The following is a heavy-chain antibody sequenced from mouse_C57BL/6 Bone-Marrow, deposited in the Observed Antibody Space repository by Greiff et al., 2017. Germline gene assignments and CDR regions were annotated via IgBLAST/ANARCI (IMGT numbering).Heavy chain of an antibody. V-gene: IGHV7-3*01. CDR1: GFTFTDYY. CDR3: ARWELTLDY. Sequence: DVKLVESGGGLVQPGGSLSLSCAASGFTFTDYYMSWVRQPPGKAPEWLGFIRNKANGYTTEYSASVKGRFTISRDNSQSILYLQMNALRAEDSATYYCARWELTLDYGGQGTTLTVSS. J-gene: IGHJ2*01. D-gene: IGHD4-1*01. CDR2: IRNKANGYTT.